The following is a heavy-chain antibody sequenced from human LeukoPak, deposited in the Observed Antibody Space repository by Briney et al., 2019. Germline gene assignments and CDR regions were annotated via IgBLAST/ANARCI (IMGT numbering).Heavy chain of an antibody. CDR2: LYHSGSA. CDR3: ARAFRARYFDL. V-gene: IGHV4-39*01. D-gene: IGHD2/OR15-2a*01. CDR1: GGSITNNNYY. J-gene: IGHJ2*01. Sequence: SETLSLTCTVSGGSITNNNYYWDWIRQPPGKGLEWIGNLYHSGSAHYNPSLKSRVTISVDTSKNQFSLKLNSVTAADTAVYYCARAFRARYFDLWGRGTLVTVSS.